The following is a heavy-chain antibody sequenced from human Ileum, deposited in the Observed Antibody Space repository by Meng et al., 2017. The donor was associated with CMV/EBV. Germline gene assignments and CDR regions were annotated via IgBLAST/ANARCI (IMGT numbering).Heavy chain of an antibody. CDR3: VRSSGWSLFDY. CDR1: GYTFSDYY. D-gene: IGHD6-19*01. V-gene: IGHV1-2*02. J-gene: IGHJ4*02. Sequence: QVQLMQSGAGVKEPGALVKRSCRTSGYTFSDYYMHWVRQAPGQGLEWMGWIRSDGSATNYAQKLRDRFTMTRDASVSTAYMELSGLTSDDTAVYFCVRSSGWSLFDYWGPGALVTVSS. CDR2: IRSDGSAT.